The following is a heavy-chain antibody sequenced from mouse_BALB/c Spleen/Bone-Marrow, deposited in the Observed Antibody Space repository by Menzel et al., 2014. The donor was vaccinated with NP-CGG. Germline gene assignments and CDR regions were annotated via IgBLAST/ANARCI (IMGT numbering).Heavy chain of an antibody. Sequence: EVQLQQSGPSLVKPSQTLSLTCSVTGDSITNAYWNWIRKFPGNKIDYMGYISYSGNTYYNPSLKSRISITRDTSKNQFYLQLNSVTTEDTATYFCARGTGYYFDCWGQGTTLTDSS. CDR1: GDSITNAY. CDR2: ISYSGNT. V-gene: IGHV3-8*02. CDR3: ARGTGYYFDC. D-gene: IGHD3-3*01. J-gene: IGHJ2*01.